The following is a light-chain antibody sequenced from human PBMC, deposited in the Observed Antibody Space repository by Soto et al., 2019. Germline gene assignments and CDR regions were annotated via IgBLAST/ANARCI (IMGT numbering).Light chain of an antibody. CDR2: DAS. V-gene: IGKV1-5*01. CDR1: QSLRGW. J-gene: IGKJ5*01. CDR3: QQYITYST. Sequence: DIQMTQSPSTLSASVGDSVTITCRASQSLRGWLAWYQQRPGKAPKALIYDASTLASGVPSRFNGSGSGTEFTLTISSLQPDDFATYYCQQYITYSTSGQGTRLEIK.